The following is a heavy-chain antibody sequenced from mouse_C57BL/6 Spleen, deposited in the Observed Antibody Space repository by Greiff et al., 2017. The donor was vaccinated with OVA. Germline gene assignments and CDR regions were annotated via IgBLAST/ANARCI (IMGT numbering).Heavy chain of an antibody. Sequence: EVHLVESGPELVKPGASVKISCKASGYSFTDYNMNWVKQSNGKSLEWIGVINPNYGTTSYNQKFKGMATLTVDQSSSTAYMQLNSLTSEDSAVYYCARRGYLGAMDYWGQGTSVTVSS. CDR1: GYSFTDYN. CDR3: ARRGYLGAMDY. V-gene: IGHV1-39*01. D-gene: IGHD3-1*01. J-gene: IGHJ4*01. CDR2: INPNYGTT.